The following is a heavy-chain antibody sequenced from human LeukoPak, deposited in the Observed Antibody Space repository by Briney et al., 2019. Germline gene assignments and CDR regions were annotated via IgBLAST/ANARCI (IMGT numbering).Heavy chain of an antibody. D-gene: IGHD2-15*01. CDR3: VRDRPAGSFDY. Sequence: AETLSLTCAVSDYSMRSCYYLGWIRQPPGKGLEWIGRMYHWWSTFYSPSLKRRVPISVDASKNQFSLKLTSVTAADTALYYCVRDRPAGSFDYWGQGTLVTVSS. CDR1: DYSMRSCYY. J-gene: IGHJ4*02. CDR2: MYHWWST. V-gene: IGHV4-38-2*02.